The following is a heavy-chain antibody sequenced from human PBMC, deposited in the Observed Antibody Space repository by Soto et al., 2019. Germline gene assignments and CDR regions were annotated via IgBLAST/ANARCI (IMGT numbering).Heavy chain of an antibody. D-gene: IGHD6-19*01. J-gene: IGHJ6*02. Sequence: QVQLVESGGGVVQPGRSLRLSCAASGFTFSSYGIHWVRQAPGKGLEWVAVISYDGSNKYYADSVKGRFTISRDNSKNTLYLQMNSLRAEDTAVYYCAKNPKQCLLPAGGMDVWGQGTTVTVSS. V-gene: IGHV3-30*18. CDR1: GFTFSSYG. CDR2: ISYDGSNK. CDR3: AKNPKQCLLPAGGMDV.